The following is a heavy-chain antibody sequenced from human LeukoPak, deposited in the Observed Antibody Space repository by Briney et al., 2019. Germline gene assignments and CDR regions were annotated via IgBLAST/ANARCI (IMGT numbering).Heavy chain of an antibody. CDR2: INHSGST. D-gene: IGHD5-18*01. CDR1: GGSFSGYY. Sequence: PSETLSLTCAVYGGSFSGYYWSWIRQPPGKGLEWIGEINHSGSTNYNPSLKSRVTISVDTSKNQFSLKLSSVTAADTAVYYCAREGGYSYGSLDYWGQGTLVTVSS. V-gene: IGHV4-34*01. CDR3: AREGGYSYGSLDY. J-gene: IGHJ4*02.